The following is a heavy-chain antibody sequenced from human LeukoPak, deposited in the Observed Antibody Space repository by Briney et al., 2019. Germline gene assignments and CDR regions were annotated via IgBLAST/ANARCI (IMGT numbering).Heavy chain of an antibody. V-gene: IGHV3-21*01. CDR2: ISSSSSYI. CDR1: GFTFSSYS. Sequence: GGSLRLSCAASGFTFSSYSMNWVRQAPGKGLEWVSSISSSSSYIYYADSVKGRFTISRDNAKNSLYLQMNSLRAEDTAVYYCAREERSLLKNHDAFDIWGQGTMVTVSS. J-gene: IGHJ3*02. D-gene: IGHD1-14*01. CDR3: AREERSLLKNHDAFDI.